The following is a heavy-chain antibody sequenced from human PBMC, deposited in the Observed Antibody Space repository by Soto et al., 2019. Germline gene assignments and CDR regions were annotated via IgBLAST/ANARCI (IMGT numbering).Heavy chain of an antibody. CDR1: GYTFTSYD. J-gene: IGHJ5*02. CDR2: MDPNSGST. V-gene: IGHV1-8*01. D-gene: IGHD4-4*01. CDR3: ARDPSTINKLIGVWFDP. Sequence: ASVKVSCKASGYTFTSYDINWVRQAPGQGLEWLGWMDPNSGSTNYAQRFQGRVTFTADASTSTVYLELSSLRSEDTAMYYCARDPSTINKLIGVWFDPWGQGTLVTVSS.